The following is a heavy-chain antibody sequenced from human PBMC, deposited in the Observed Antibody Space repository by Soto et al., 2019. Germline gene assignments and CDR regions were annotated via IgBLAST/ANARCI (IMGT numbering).Heavy chain of an antibody. CDR3: ARDPTTVVTGGVFDY. D-gene: IGHD4-17*01. J-gene: IGHJ4*02. V-gene: IGHV3-48*02. CDR2: ISSSSSTI. Sequence: GGSLRLSCAASGFTFSSYSMNWVRQAPGKGLEWVSYISSSSSTIYYADSVKGRFTISRDNAKNSLYLQMNSLRDEDTAVYYCARDPTTVVTGGVFDYWGQGTLVTVSS. CDR1: GFTFSSYS.